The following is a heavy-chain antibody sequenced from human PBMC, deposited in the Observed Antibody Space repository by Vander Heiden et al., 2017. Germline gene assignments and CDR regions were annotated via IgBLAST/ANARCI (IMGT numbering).Heavy chain of an antibody. V-gene: IGHV3-33*01. CDR3: ASSRGRRPQPDY. CDR2: IWYDGSNK. Sequence: QVQLVESGGGVVQPGRSLRLSCAASGFTFSSYGLPRVRQAPGKGLEWVAVIWYDGSNKSYADSVKGRFTISRDNSKNTLYLQMNSLRAEDTAVYYCASSRGRRPQPDYWGQGTLVTVSS. J-gene: IGHJ4*02. D-gene: IGHD2-2*01. CDR1: GFTFSSYG.